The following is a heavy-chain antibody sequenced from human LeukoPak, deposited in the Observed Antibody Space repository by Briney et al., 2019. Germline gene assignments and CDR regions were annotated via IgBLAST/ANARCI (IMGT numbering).Heavy chain of an antibody. J-gene: IGHJ6*03. D-gene: IGHD3-10*01. Sequence: PSETLSLTCNVSGGFFSSGSYYWGWIRQPPGKGLEWLGSIYYSGSTHFDPSLKSRLSMSIDRSKNQFSLRLSSVTAADTAVYYCARQVYGSGTCEDYIDVWGKGTTVTISS. CDR3: ARQVYGSGTCEDYIDV. CDR2: IYYSGST. V-gene: IGHV4-39*01. CDR1: GGFFSSGSYY.